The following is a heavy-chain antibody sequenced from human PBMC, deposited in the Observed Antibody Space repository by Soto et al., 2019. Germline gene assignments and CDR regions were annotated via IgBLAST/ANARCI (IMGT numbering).Heavy chain of an antibody. V-gene: IGHV4-31*03. D-gene: IGHD3-3*01. Sequence: SETLSLTCTVSGGSISSGGYYWSWIRQHPGKGLEWIGYIYYTGNTYYSPSLKSRLTISVDTSKNQFSLKLSSVTAADTAMYYCARVVTISGKVKYYFDSWGQGTLVTVSS. CDR2: IYYTGNT. CDR3: ARVVTISGKVKYYFDS. CDR1: GGSISSGGYY. J-gene: IGHJ4*02.